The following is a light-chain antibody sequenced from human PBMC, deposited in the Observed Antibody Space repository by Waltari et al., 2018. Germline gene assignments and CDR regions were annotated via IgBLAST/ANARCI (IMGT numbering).Light chain of an antibody. V-gene: IGLV2-8*01. CDR1: SSDVGGYNY. J-gene: IGLJ2*01. Sequence: QSALTQPPSASGSPGQSVTLSCTGTSSDVGGYNYVSWYQQHPGKAPKVMIYEVSKRPSGVPDRFSGSKSGNTASLTVSGLQAEDEADYYCTSYAGSNNLVVFGGGTKLTVL. CDR2: EVS. CDR3: TSYAGSNNLVV.